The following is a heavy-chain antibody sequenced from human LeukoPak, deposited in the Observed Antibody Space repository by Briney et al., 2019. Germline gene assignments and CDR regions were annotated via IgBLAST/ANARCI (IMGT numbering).Heavy chain of an antibody. V-gene: IGHV3-66*01. CDR2: IYGGGST. J-gene: IGHJ6*02. Sequence: GGSLRLSCAASGFTFSSYWMSWVRQATGKGLEWVSVIYGGGSTYYADSVKGRFTISRDNSKNTLYLQMNSLRAEDTAVYYCARTGIAAVGTRYYYYYYGLDFWGQGTTVTVSS. CDR3: ARTGIAAVGTRYYYYYYGLDF. D-gene: IGHD6-13*01. CDR1: GFTFSSYW.